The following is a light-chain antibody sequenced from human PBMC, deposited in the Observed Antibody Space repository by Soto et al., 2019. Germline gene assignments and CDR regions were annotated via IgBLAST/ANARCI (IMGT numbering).Light chain of an antibody. V-gene: IGKV3-20*01. Sequence: EIVLTQSPGTLSLSPGERATLSCRASQSSTSSNLAWYQQKPGQAPRLLIYGASSRATGIPDRFSGSGSATDFTLTISRLEPEDFAVYYSQLYGSSPPYTFGQGTKLEIK. CDR1: QSSTSSN. CDR3: QLYGSSPPYT. CDR2: GAS. J-gene: IGKJ2*01.